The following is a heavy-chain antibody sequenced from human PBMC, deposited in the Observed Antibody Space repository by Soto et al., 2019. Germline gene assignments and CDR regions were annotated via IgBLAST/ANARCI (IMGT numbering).Heavy chain of an antibody. D-gene: IGHD6-19*01. V-gene: IGHV1-18*04. CDR3: ARVVGAIPVAGSWKWFDP. J-gene: IGHJ5*02. CDR1: GYTFTSYA. CDR2: ISTYNGNT. Sequence: ASVKVSCKASGYTFTSYALSWVRHAPGQGLEWMGWISTYNGNTNYAQNLQGRVTMTTDISTNTAYMELRSLRSDDTAVYYCARVVGAIPVAGSWKWFDPWGQGTLVTVSS.